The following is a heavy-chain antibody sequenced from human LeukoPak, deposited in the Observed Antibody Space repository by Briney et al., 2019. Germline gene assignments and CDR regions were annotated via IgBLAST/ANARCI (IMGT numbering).Heavy chain of an antibody. CDR2: MNPNSGNT. CDR1: GYTFTSYD. V-gene: IGHV1-8*03. CDR3: AKDGAWLRFDD. Sequence: ASVKVSCKASGYTFTSYDINWVRQATGQGLEWMGWMNPNSGNTGYAQKFQGRVTITRNTSISTAYMELSSLRSEDTAVYYCAKDGAWLRFDDWGQGILVTVSS. J-gene: IGHJ4*02. D-gene: IGHD5-12*01.